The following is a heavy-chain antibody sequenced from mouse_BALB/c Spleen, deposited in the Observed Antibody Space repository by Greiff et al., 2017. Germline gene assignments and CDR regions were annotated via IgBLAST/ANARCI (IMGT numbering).Heavy chain of an antibody. CDR1: GFSLTGYG. V-gene: IGHV2-6-7*01. J-gene: IGHJ3*01. CDR2: IWGDGST. CDR3: ARDYYGSRAWFAY. D-gene: IGHD1-1*01. Sequence: VQVVESGPGLVAPSQSLSITCTVSGFSLTGYGVNWVRQPPGKGLEWLGMIWGDGSTDYNSALKSRLSISKDNSKSQVFLKMNSLQTDDTARYYCARDYYGSRAWFAYWGQGTLVTVSA.